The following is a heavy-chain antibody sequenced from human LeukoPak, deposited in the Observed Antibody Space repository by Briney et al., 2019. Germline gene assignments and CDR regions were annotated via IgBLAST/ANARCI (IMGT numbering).Heavy chain of an antibody. Sequence: GGSLRLSCAASGFTFSSYAMSWVRQAPGKGLEWVSAISGSGGSTYYADSVKGRFTISRDNSKNTLYLQMNSLRAEDTAVYYCAKGNALVPYDYIWGSYRYDAFDIWSQGTMVTVSS. J-gene: IGHJ3*02. CDR3: AKGNALVPYDYIWGSYRYDAFDI. CDR2: ISGSGGST. V-gene: IGHV3-23*01. CDR1: GFTFSSYA. D-gene: IGHD3-16*02.